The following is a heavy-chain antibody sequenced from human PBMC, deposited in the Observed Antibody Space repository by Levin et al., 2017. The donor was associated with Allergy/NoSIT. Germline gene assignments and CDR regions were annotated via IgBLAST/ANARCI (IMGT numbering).Heavy chain of an antibody. V-gene: IGHV3-43*01. CDR1: GFTFDDYT. D-gene: IGHD4-11*01. J-gene: IGHJ4*02. Sequence: VASVKVSCAASGFTFDDYTMHWVRHAPGKGLEWVSLISCDGGSTYYADSVKGRFTISTDNSTNSLYLQMNSLRTEDTAVYYCAKDRGSHDYSDYVDYWGQGTLGTVSS. CDR3: AKDRGSHDYSDYVDY. CDR2: ISCDGGST.